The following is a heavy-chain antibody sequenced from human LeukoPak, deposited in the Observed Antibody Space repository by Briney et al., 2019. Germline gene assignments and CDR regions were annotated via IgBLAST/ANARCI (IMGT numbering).Heavy chain of an antibody. D-gene: IGHD5-24*01. V-gene: IGHV4-30-2*02. Sequence: SETLSLTCTVSGGSISSGGYYWSWIRQPPGRGLEWIGYIYHSGSTYYNPSLKSRVTISVDTSKNQFSLKLSSVTAADTAVYYCARSEDGYTRDWGQGTLVTVSS. CDR1: GGSISSGGYY. CDR3: ARSEDGYTRD. CDR2: IYHSGST. J-gene: IGHJ4*02.